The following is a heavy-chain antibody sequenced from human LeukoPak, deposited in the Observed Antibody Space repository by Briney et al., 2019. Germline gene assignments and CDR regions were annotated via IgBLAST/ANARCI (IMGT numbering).Heavy chain of an antibody. V-gene: IGHV3-74*01. Sequence: GGSLRLSCAASGLAFSSYWMHWVRQAPGKGLVWVSRIKGDGSSTSYAGFVKGRFAISRDNAKNTLYLQTNSLRGEDTAVYYCAGDSDYGGYSRFDYWGQGILVTVSP. CDR2: IKGDGSST. CDR1: GLAFSSYW. D-gene: IGHD4-17*01. CDR3: AGDSDYGGYSRFDY. J-gene: IGHJ4*02.